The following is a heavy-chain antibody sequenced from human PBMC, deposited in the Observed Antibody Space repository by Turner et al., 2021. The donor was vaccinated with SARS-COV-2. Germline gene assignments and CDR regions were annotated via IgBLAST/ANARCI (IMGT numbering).Heavy chain of an antibody. V-gene: IGHV3-7*03. CDR2: IKQDGSEK. Sequence: EVQVVESGGGLVQPGRSLRLSCRASGFTFSSYWMNWVRQAPGKGLEWVANIKQDGSEKYYVDSVKGRFTISRDNAKNSLYLQMNSLRAEDTAVYYCAREESGSFGAYGMDVWGQGTTVTVSS. J-gene: IGHJ6*02. CDR3: AREESGSFGAYGMDV. CDR1: GFTFSSYW. D-gene: IGHD2-15*01.